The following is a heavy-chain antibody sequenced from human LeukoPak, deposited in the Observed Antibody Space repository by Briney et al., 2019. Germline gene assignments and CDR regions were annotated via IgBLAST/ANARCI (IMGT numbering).Heavy chain of an antibody. CDR1: GFTFSSYA. CDR3: AKGEGEQLGYCSSTSCYIDY. D-gene: IGHD2-2*02. V-gene: IGHV3-23*01. CDR2: ISGSGGST. J-gene: IGHJ4*02. Sequence: GGSLRLSCAASGFTFSSYAMSWVRQAPGKGLEWVSAISGSGGSTYYADSVKGRFTISRDNSKNTLYLQMNSLRAEDTAMYYCAKGEGEQLGYCSSTSCYIDYWGQGTLVTVSS.